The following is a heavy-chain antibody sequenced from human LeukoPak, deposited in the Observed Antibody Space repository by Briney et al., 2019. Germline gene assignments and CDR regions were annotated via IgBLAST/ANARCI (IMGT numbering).Heavy chain of an antibody. CDR2: FDPEDGET. CDR1: GYTLTELS. D-gene: IGHD6-13*01. V-gene: IGHV1-24*01. Sequence: AASVKVSCKVSGYTLTELSMHWVRQAPGKGLEWMGGFDPEDGETIYAQKFQGRVTMTEDTSTDTAYVELSSLRSEDTAVYYCATQGGSSLHWFDPWGQGTLVTVSS. J-gene: IGHJ5*02. CDR3: ATQGGSSLHWFDP.